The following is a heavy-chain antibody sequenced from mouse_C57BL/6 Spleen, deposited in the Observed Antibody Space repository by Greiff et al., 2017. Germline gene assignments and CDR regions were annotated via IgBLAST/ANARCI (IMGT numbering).Heavy chain of an antibody. CDR2: FHPYNDDT. CDR3: ASGYYYYWFDYAMDY. D-gene: IGHD2-4*01. CDR1: GYTFTTYP. V-gene: IGHV1-47*01. Sequence: VQLQQSGAELVKPGASVKMSCKASGYTFTTYPIEWVKQTHGKSLEWIGNFHPYNDDTKYNEKFKGKATLTVEKSSSTVYLELSLLTSDHSAVYYCASGYYYYWFDYAMDYWGQGTSVTVSS. J-gene: IGHJ4*01.